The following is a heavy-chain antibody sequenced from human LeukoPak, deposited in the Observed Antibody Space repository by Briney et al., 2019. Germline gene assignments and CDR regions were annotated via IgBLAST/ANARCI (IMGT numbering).Heavy chain of an antibody. D-gene: IGHD6-13*01. V-gene: IGHV4-34*01. Sequence: SETLSLTCAVYGGSFSGYYWSWIRQPPGKGLEWIGEINHSGSTNYNPSLESRVTISVDTSKNQFFLKFNSVTAADTAVYYCARVGDYSSSWYDLLYFDSWGPGTLVTVSS. CDR1: GGSFSGYY. CDR2: INHSGST. CDR3: ARVGDYSSSWYDLLYFDS. J-gene: IGHJ4*02.